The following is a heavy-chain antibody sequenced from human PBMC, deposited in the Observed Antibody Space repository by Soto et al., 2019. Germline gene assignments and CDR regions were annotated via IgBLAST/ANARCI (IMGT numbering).Heavy chain of an antibody. CDR3: ARDLYLQGYSSSSASYGMDV. V-gene: IGHV3-13*01. CDR2: IGTAGDT. Sequence: EVQLVESGGGLVQPGGSLRLSCAASGFTFSSYDMNWVRQATGKGLEWVSAIGTAGDTYYPGSVKGRFTISRENAKNSLYLQMNSLRAEGTAVYYWARDLYLQGYSSSSASYGMDVWAKGPRSPSP. J-gene: IGHJ6*02. D-gene: IGHD6-6*01. CDR1: GFTFSSYD.